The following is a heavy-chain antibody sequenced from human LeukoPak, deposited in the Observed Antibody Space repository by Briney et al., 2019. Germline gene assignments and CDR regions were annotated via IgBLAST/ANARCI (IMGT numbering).Heavy chain of an antibody. J-gene: IGHJ4*02. CDR1: GFSFSTYA. CDR3: AREQRGTRGWYTVDY. D-gene: IGHD6-19*01. CDR2: IRPDGDRT. Sequence: AESLRPSCAASGFSFSTYAITWVRQGPGKGLEWVSAIRPDGDRTYYANSVRGGFTISRDNSKDTVYLQINGLRVEDTAVYYCAREQRGTRGWYTVDYWGQGTLVTVSS. V-gene: IGHV3-23*01.